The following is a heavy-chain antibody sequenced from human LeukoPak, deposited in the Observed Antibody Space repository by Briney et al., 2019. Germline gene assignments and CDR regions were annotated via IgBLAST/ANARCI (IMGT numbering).Heavy chain of an antibody. CDR2: ISGSGGSP. V-gene: IGHV3-23*01. D-gene: IGHD3-3*02. J-gene: IGHJ4*02. CDR1: GFTFSSYA. CDR3: AKLYEHYFDY. Sequence: GGSLRLSCAASGFTFSSYAMTWVRQAPGKGLEWVSSISGSGGSPYYADSVKGRFTVSGDNSKNTLYLQMNSLRAEDTAIYYCAKLYEHYFDYWGQGTLVTVSS.